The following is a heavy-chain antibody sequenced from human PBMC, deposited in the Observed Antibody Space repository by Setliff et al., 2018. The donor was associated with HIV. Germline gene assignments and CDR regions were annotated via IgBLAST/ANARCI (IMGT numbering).Heavy chain of an antibody. CDR1: GGSISSHY. J-gene: IGHJ4*02. CDR3: ARGTGSYGSDY. CDR2: IYASGVT. Sequence: PSETLSLTCTVSGGSISSHYWSWIRQSPKTGLEWIGYIYASGVTSYNPSLKSRVTISIDTSKNQFSLKLSSVTAADTAVYYCARGTGSYGSDYWGQGTLVTVS. V-gene: IGHV4-4*09. D-gene: IGHD5-18*01.